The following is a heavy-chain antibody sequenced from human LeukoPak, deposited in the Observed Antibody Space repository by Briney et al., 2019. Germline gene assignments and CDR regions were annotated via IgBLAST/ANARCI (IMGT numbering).Heavy chain of an antibody. J-gene: IGHJ6*02. CDR3: ARVRHSSGWNYYGMDV. V-gene: IGHV3-33*01. Sequence: GGSLRLSCAASGFTFSSYGMHWVRQAPGKGLEWVAVIWYDGSNKYYADSVKGRFTISRENSKNTLYLQMNSLRAEDTAVYYWARVRHSSGWNYYGMDVWGQGTTVTVSS. CDR2: IWYDGSNK. D-gene: IGHD6-19*01. CDR1: GFTFSSYG.